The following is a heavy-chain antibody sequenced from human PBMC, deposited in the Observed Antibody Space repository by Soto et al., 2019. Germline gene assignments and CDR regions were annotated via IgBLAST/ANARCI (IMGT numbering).Heavy chain of an antibody. CDR3: AKSKAETNWFDP. CDR1: GFTFSSYA. V-gene: IGHV3-23*01. J-gene: IGHJ5*02. Sequence: EVQLLESGGGLVQPGGSLRLSCAASGFTFSSYAMSWVRQAPGKGLEWVSAISGSGGSTYYADSVKGRFTISRDNSKNTLYLQMYSLRAEDTAVYYCAKSKAETNWFDPWGQGTLVTVSS. D-gene: IGHD2-15*01. CDR2: ISGSGGST.